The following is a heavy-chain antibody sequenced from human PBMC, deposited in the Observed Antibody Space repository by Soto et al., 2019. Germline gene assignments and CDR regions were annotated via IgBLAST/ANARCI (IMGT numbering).Heavy chain of an antibody. CDR3: GRGPPFGR. D-gene: IGHD3-3*01. CDR1: GGSISSGGYS. Sequence: QLQLQESGSGLVKPSQTLSLTCAVSGGSISSGGYSWSWLRQPPGKGLEWIGYIYHSGSTYYNQSLESRVTISVDRSKNQFSRKLSSVTAADPAVYSCGRGPPFGRWGQGTLVTVSS. J-gene: IGHJ4*02. V-gene: IGHV4-30-2*01. CDR2: IYHSGST.